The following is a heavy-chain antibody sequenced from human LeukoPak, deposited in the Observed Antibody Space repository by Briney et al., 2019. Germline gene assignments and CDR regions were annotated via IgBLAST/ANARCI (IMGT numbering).Heavy chain of an antibody. J-gene: IGHJ6*02. CDR3: ARGKDFWSGYRYYYYYYGMDV. V-gene: IGHV3-30*03. D-gene: IGHD3-3*01. Sequence: GGSLRLSCAASGFTFRNYGMHWVRQAPGKGLEWVALISYDGSNKYYADSVKGRFTISRDNSKNTLYLQMNSLRAEDTAVYYCARGKDFWSGYRYYYYYYGMDVWGQGTTATVSS. CDR2: ISYDGSNK. CDR1: GFTFRNYG.